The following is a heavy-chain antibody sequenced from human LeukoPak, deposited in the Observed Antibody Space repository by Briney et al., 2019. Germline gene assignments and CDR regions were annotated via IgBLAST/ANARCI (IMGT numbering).Heavy chain of an antibody. D-gene: IGHD5-12*01. Sequence: SVKVSCKASGYTFTYRYLHWMRQAPGQALEWMGWITPFNGNTNYAQQFQDRVTITRDRSRNTVYMELNSLRFEDTAMYYCARSPFSGDDDAFDIWGQGTMVTVSS. V-gene: IGHV1-45*02. CDR3: ARSPFSGDDDAFDI. CDR2: ITPFNGNT. CDR1: GYTFTYRY. J-gene: IGHJ3*02.